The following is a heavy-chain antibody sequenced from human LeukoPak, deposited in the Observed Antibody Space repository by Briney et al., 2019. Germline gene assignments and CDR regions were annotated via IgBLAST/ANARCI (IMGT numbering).Heavy chain of an antibody. D-gene: IGHD3-16*01. V-gene: IGHV3-21*01. CDR2: ISSSSSYI. J-gene: IGHJ4*02. CDR1: GFTFSSYS. Sequence: PGGSLRLPCGACGFTFSSYSMNWVRQAPGKGLEWVSSISSSSSYIYYADSVKGRFTISRDNAKNSLYLQMNSLRAENTAVYYCDRAFDYRADRSKGEVDSSGQGTLVTVSS. CDR3: DRAFDYRADRSKGEVDS.